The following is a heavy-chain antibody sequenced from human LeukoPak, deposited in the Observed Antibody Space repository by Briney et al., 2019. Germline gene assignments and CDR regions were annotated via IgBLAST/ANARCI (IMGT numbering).Heavy chain of an antibody. J-gene: IGHJ6*03. CDR3: VRSWDSSGWYVYYYMDV. CDR1: GGSVSSVSYY. V-gene: IGHV4-61*02. Sequence: SQTLSLTCTVSGGSVSSVSYYWSWIRQPAGKRLEWIGRIKTSDTTHYNPSLESIITKTLHKSKNKFSMKLSCVTATDTAVYYCVRSWDSSGWYVYYYMDVWGKGTPVTVSS. CDR2: IKTSDTT. D-gene: IGHD6-19*01.